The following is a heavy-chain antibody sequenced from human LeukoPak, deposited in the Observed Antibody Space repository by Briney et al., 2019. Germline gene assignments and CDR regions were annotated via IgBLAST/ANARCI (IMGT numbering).Heavy chain of an antibody. CDR2: IWYEGQTK. CDR3: AREWGRIAVAGGPGY. V-gene: IGHV3-33*08. CDR1: GFTFRTYE. D-gene: IGHD6-19*01. J-gene: IGHJ4*02. Sequence: GGSLRLSCAASGFTFRTYEMDWVRQAPGKGLEWLALIWYEGQTKFYADSVKGRFTISRDNSGNTLFLHMTNLRVEDTAVYYCAREWGRIAVAGGPGYWGQGALVTVSS.